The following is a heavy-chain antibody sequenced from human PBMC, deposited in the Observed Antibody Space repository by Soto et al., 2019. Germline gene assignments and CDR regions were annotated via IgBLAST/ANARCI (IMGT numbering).Heavy chain of an antibody. J-gene: IGHJ4*02. D-gene: IGHD2-15*01. CDR3: ARGLGYCSGGSCYPENFDY. V-gene: IGHV4-59*01. Sequence: SETLSLTCTVSGGSISSYYWSWIRQPPGKGLEWIGYIYYSGSTNYNPSLKSRVTISVDTSKNQFSLKLSSVTAADTAVYYCARGLGYCSGGSCYPENFDYWGQGTLVTVSS. CDR2: IYYSGST. CDR1: GGSISSYY.